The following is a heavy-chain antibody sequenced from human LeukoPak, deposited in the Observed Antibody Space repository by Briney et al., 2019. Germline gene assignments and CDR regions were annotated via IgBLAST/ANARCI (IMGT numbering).Heavy chain of an antibody. D-gene: IGHD2-21*01. CDR3: VVVTVDAFDI. Sequence: PSGTLSLTCTVSGGSISSSSYYWGWIRQPPGKGLEWIGSSYDSGSTYYNPSLKSRVTISVDTSKNQFSLKLSSVTAADTAVYYCVVVTVDAFDIWGQGTMVTVSS. CDR2: SYDSGST. J-gene: IGHJ3*02. CDR1: GGSISSSSYY. V-gene: IGHV4-39*01.